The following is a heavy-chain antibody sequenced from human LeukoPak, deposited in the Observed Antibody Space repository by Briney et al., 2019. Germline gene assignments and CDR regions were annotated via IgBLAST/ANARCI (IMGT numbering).Heavy chain of an antibody. CDR1: GYTFTSYG. CDR3: ARDLPDIVVVPAAIGGPPYYYYYMDV. J-gene: IGHJ6*03. Sequence: GASVKVPCKASGYTFTSYGISWVRQAPGQGLEWMGWISAYNGNTNYAQKLQGRVTMTTDTSTSTAYMELRSLRSDDTAVYYCARDLPDIVVVPAAIGGPPYYYYYMDVWGKGTTVTVSS. V-gene: IGHV1-18*01. D-gene: IGHD2-2*01. CDR2: ISAYNGNT.